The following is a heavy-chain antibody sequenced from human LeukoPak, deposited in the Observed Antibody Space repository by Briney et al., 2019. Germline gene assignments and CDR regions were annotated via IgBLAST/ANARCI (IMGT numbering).Heavy chain of an antibody. J-gene: IGHJ6*02. CDR1: GFTFSSYG. CDR3: ARGLGGSLYYYYAMDV. V-gene: IGHV3-30*03. CDR2: ISYDGSNK. D-gene: IGHD3-10*01. Sequence: GGSLRLSCAASGFTFSSYGMHWVRQAPGKGLEWVAVISYDGSNKYYVDSVKGRFTISRDNSKSTLYLQMNSLKGEDTAVYYCARGLGGSLYYYYAMDVWGQGTTVTVSS.